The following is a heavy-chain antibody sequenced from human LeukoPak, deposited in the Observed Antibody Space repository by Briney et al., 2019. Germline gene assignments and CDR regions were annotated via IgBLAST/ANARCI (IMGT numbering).Heavy chain of an antibody. V-gene: IGHV3-48*03. D-gene: IGHD1-26*01. CDR1: GFTFSSYE. CDR3: ARDHGGANDY. J-gene: IGHJ4*02. Sequence: PGGSLRLSCAAPGFTFSSYEMNWVRQAPGKGLEWVSYISSSGSTIYYADSVKGRFTISRDNAKNSLYLQMNSLRAEDTAVYYCARDHGGANDYWGQGTLVTVSS. CDR2: ISSSGSTI.